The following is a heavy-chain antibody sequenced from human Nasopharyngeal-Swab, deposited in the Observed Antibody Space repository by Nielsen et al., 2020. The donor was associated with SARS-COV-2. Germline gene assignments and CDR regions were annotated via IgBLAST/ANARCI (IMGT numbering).Heavy chain of an antibody. D-gene: IGHD2-2*03. J-gene: IGHJ6*03. CDR1: GYTFTSYY. CDR2: INPSGGST. CDR3: ARGPPGYCSSTSCSYYYYYMDV. V-gene: IGHV1-46*01. Sequence: ASVKVSCKASGYTFTSYYMHWVRQAPGQGLEWMGIINPSGGSTSYAQKFQGRVTTTRDTSTSTVYMELSSLRSEDTAVYYCARGPPGYCSSTSCSYYYYYMDVWGKGTTVTVSS.